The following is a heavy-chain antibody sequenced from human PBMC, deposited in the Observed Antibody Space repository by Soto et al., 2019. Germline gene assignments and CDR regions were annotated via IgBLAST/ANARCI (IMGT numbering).Heavy chain of an antibody. CDR2: IIPILGIA. CDR1: GGTFSSYT. Sequence: QVQLVQSGAEVKKPGSSVKVSCKASGGTFSSYTISWVRQAPGQGLEWMGRIIPILGIANYAQKFQGRVTITADKSPSTAYVELSSLRSEDTAVYYCAREEYYYGSGAFFDYWGQGTLVTVSS. CDR3: AREEYYYGSGAFFDY. J-gene: IGHJ4*02. D-gene: IGHD3-10*01. V-gene: IGHV1-69*08.